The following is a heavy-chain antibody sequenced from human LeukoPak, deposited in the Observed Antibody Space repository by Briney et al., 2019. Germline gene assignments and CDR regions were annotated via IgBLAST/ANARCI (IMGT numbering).Heavy chain of an antibody. V-gene: IGHV3-30*18. J-gene: IGHJ4*02. Sequence: QPGRSLRLSCAASGFTFSSYGMHWVRQAPGEGLEWVAVISYDGSNKYYADSVKGRFTISRDNSKNTLYLQMNSLRAEDTAVYYCAKVPHLDYDYVWGSYRVDYWGQGTLATVSS. CDR1: GFTFSSYG. D-gene: IGHD3-16*02. CDR2: ISYDGSNK. CDR3: AKVPHLDYDYVWGSYRVDY.